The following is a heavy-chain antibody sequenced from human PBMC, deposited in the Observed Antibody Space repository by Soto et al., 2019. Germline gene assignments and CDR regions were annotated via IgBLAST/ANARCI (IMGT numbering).Heavy chain of an antibody. CDR1: GFTFTTYS. Sequence: QKQLVQSGPEVKKPGTSVKVSCKASGFTFTTYSIHRVRQARGQSLEWIGWIVVGSDNTKYAQKFQERVTITRDMSTSTAYMEMSSLRSEDTAVYYCAADAEPTDPYNWFDPWGQGTLVTVSS. D-gene: IGHD1-1*01. V-gene: IGHV1-58*02. CDR2: IVVGSDNT. J-gene: IGHJ5*02. CDR3: AADAEPTDPYNWFDP.